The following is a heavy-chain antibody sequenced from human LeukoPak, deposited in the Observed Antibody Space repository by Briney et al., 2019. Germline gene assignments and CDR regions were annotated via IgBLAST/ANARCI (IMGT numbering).Heavy chain of an antibody. CDR3: ARVSCSSTSCYSGWFDP. J-gene: IGHJ5*02. D-gene: IGHD2-2*01. Sequence: SETLSLTCAVYGGSFSGYYWSWIRQPPGKGLECVGEINHSGSTNYNPSLKSRVTISVDTSKHQFSLKLSSVTAADTAVYYCARVSCSSTSCYSGWFDPWGQGTLVTVSS. V-gene: IGHV4-34*01. CDR2: INHSGST. CDR1: GGSFSGYY.